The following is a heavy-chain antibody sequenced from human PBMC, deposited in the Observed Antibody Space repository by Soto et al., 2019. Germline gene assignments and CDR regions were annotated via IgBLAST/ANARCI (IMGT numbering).Heavy chain of an antibody. Sequence: GGSLRLSCAASGFTFSSYAMHWVRQAPGKGLEWVAVISYDGSNKYYADSVKGRFTISRDNSKNTLYLQMNSLRAEDTAVYYCARPWSPKVDSRSTGFDPWGQGTLVTVSS. V-gene: IGHV3-30-3*01. D-gene: IGHD1-26*01. J-gene: IGHJ5*02. CDR1: GFTFSSYA. CDR3: ARPWSPKVDSRSTGFDP. CDR2: ISYDGSNK.